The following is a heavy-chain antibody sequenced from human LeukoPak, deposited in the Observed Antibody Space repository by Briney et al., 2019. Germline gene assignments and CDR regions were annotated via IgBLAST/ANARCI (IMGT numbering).Heavy chain of an antibody. D-gene: IGHD1-26*01. CDR1: GFAFEIYW. CDR2: IRKDGSEK. CDR3: ARHWEGVESDAFDI. J-gene: IGHJ3*02. Sequence: GGSLRLSCAASGFAFEIYWMSWVRHAPGKGLEWVAKIRKDGSEKNYVASVKGRFTISRDNAKNSLYLQMNSLRGEDTALYYCARHWEGVESDAFDIWGQGTMVTVSS. V-gene: IGHV3-7*04.